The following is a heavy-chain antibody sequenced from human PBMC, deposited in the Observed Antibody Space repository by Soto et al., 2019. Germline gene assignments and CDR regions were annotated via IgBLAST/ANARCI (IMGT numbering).Heavy chain of an antibody. D-gene: IGHD2-21*01. CDR3: AQDRGWGVVSPSHDY. J-gene: IGHJ4*02. CDR2: IRGTGGET. CDR1: DFTFRNLV. V-gene: IGHV3-23*01. Sequence: EVQLLESGGGMVQPGGSRRVSCAALDFTFRNLVMSGVRQAPGRGRGGAAAIRGTGGETFYADSVKGRFTISRDNSKNTLYLQMNSLRDEDTALYFCAQDRGWGVVSPSHDYWGQGTLVTVSS.